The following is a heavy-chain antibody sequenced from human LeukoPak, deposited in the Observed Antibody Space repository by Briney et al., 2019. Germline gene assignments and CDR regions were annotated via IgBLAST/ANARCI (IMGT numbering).Heavy chain of an antibody. V-gene: IGHV3-9*01. CDR3: AKDSTYYYDSSGYDY. D-gene: IGHD3-22*01. CDR2: ISWNSGSI. CDR1: GFTFSSYA. J-gene: IGHJ4*02. Sequence: PGGSLRLSCAASGFTFSSYAMHWVRQAPGKGLEWVSGISWNSGSIGYADSVKGRFTISRDNAKNSLYLQMNSLRAEDTALYYCAKDSTYYYDSSGYDYWGQGTLVTVSS.